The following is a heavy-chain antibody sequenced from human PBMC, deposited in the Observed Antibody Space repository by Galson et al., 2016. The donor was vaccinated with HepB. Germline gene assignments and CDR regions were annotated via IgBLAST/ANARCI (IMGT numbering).Heavy chain of an antibody. CDR2: LKQDGSDK. D-gene: IGHD2-21*01. V-gene: IGHV3-7*01. Sequence: SLRLSCAASGFSFSRHSMNWVRQAPGKGLECVANLKQDGSDKYYVDSVMGRFTISRDNAKNSLYLQMNSLSAEDTAVYYCATGGSRVISDAFGFWSQGTMVTVSS. CDR3: ATGGSRVISDAFGF. CDR1: GFSFSRHS. J-gene: IGHJ3*01.